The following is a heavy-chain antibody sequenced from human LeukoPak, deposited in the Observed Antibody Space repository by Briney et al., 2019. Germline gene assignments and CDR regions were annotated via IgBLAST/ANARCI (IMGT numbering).Heavy chain of an antibody. CDR2: ISGTGGST. J-gene: IGHJ3*02. V-gene: IGHV3-23*01. D-gene: IGHD3-22*01. CDR3: AKDPIAYYYDSGGYYDPFDI. Sequence: GGSLRLSRAASGITFSSYAMSWVRQAPGRGLEWVSVISGTGGSTYYADSVKGRFTVSRDNSKSTLYLQMNSLRAEDTAVYYCAKDPIAYYYDSGGYYDPFDIWGQGTLVTVSS. CDR1: GITFSSYA.